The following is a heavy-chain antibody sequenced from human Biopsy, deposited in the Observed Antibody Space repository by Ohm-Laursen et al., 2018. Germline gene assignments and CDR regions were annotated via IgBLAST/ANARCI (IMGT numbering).Heavy chain of an antibody. D-gene: IGHD3-10*01. Sequence: SDTLSLTCTVSGGSISSSSTYYWAWLRQPPGKGLEWIGSIYNTETTFYNPSLKSRVTMDLDRSKNQFSLTLRSVTSADTAVYLCARAYFYGVGTSNYLFDSWGQGALVTVSS. V-gene: IGHV4-39*01. J-gene: IGHJ4*02. CDR3: ARAYFYGVGTSNYLFDS. CDR1: GGSISSSSTYY. CDR2: IYNTETT.